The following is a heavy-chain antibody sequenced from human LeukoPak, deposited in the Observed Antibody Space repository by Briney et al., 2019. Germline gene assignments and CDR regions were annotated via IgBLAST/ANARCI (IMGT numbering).Heavy chain of an antibody. J-gene: IGHJ4*02. CDR1: GFTFSSYA. CDR2: ISGRGGST. D-gene: IGHD3-10*01. CDR3: AKDLGVVVRGAGDY. Sequence: PGGSLRLSCAASGFTFSSYAMTWVRQAPGRGLEWVSAISGRGGSTYYSDSVKGRFTITRDNSKNTLYLQINSLRAEDTAVYYCAKDLGVVVRGAGDYWGQGTLVTVSS. V-gene: IGHV3-23*01.